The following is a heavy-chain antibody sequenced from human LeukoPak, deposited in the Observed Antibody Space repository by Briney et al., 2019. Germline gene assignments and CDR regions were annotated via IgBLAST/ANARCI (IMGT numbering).Heavy chain of an antibody. J-gene: IGHJ4*02. V-gene: IGHV1-2*02. CDR3: ASLALSSSRNPFDY. Sequence: ASVKVSCKASGYTFTSYGISWVRQAPGQGLEWMGWINPNSGGTNYAQKFQGRVTMTRDTSISTAYMELSRLRSDDTAVYYCASLALSSSRNPFDYWGQGTLVTVSS. CDR2: INPNSGGT. CDR1: GYTFTSYG. D-gene: IGHD6-13*01.